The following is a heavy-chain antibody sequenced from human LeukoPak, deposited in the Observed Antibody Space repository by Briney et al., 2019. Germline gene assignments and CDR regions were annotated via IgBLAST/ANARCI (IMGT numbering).Heavy chain of an antibody. D-gene: IGHD6-6*01. V-gene: IGHV4-59*08. CDR1: GGSISSYY. J-gene: IGHJ4*02. CDR3: ARHEYIASYFDY. CDR2: IYYSGST. Sequence: SETLSLTRTVSGGSISSYYWSWIRQPPGKGLEWIGYIYYSGSTNYNPSLKSRVTISVDTSKNQFSLKLSSVTAADTAVYYCARHEYIASYFDYWGQGTLVTVSS.